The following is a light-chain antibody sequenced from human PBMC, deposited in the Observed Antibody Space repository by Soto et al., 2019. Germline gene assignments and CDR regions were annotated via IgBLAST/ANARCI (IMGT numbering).Light chain of an antibody. Sequence: VVMTQSPGTLSVSPGEGVTISCRASQSVGNSLAWYQQKPGQAPRLLIYGASSRATGIPDRFSGSGSGTDFTLTISRLEPEDFAVYYCQQYGSSPWTFGQGTKVDIK. CDR3: QQYGSSPWT. CDR1: QSVGNS. V-gene: IGKV3-20*01. CDR2: GAS. J-gene: IGKJ1*01.